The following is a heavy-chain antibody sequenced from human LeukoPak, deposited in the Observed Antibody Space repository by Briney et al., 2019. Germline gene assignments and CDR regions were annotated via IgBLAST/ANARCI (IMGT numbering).Heavy chain of an antibody. J-gene: IGHJ4*02. D-gene: IGHD3-16*01. CDR3: ARDPPGLTLGSPGDY. Sequence: GASVKVSCKASGGTFSSYGIAWVRQAPGQGLQWMGWISANNGDTSYSQKLQGRVTMTTDTSTNTAYMELRSLTSDDTAVYYCARDPPGLTLGSPGDYWGQGTLVIVSS. CDR1: GGTFSSYG. V-gene: IGHV1-18*01. CDR2: ISANNGDT.